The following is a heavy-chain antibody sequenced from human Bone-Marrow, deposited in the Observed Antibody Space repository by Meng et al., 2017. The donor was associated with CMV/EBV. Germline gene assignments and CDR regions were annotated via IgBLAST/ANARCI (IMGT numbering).Heavy chain of an antibody. CDR3: ARDSQAYYYDSSGYYPYNWFDP. D-gene: IGHD3-22*01. V-gene: IGHV1-2*02. CDR1: GYTFTAYH. J-gene: IGHJ5*02. Sequence: ASVKVSCKASGYTFTAYHLHWVRQAPGQGLEWMGWINPKTGGTRYSQKFQGRVTMTRDTSISTAYMELSRLRSDDTAVYYWARDSQAYYYDSSGYYPYNWFDPWGQGTLVTVSS. CDR2: INPKTGGT.